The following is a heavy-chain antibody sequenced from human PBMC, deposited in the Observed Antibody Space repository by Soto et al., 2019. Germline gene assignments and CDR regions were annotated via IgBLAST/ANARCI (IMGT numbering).Heavy chain of an antibody. J-gene: IGHJ4*02. V-gene: IGHV4-31*03. CDR3: ARECRRGHYDYVWGSYRYYFDY. CDR1: GGSISSGGYY. Sequence: SETLSLTCTVSGGSISSGGYYWSWIRQHPGKGLEWIGYIYYSGSTYYNPSLKSRVTISVDTSKNQFSLKLSSVTAADTAVYYCARECRRGHYDYVWGSYRYYFDYWGQGTLVTVSS. D-gene: IGHD3-16*02. CDR2: IYYSGST.